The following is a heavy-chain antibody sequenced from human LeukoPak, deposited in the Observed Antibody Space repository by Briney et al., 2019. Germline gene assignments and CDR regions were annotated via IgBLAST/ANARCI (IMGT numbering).Heavy chain of an antibody. CDR2: IKSKTDGGTT. Sequence: GGSLRLSCAVTGLTFSDYWMTWVRQAPGKGLEWVGRIKSKTDGGTTDYAAPVKGRFTISRDDSKNTLYLQMNSLKTEDTAVYYCTTDFPVTTGLYAFDIWGQGTMVTVSS. J-gene: IGHJ3*02. CDR3: TTDFPVTTGLYAFDI. CDR1: GLTFSDYW. D-gene: IGHD4-17*01. V-gene: IGHV3-15*01.